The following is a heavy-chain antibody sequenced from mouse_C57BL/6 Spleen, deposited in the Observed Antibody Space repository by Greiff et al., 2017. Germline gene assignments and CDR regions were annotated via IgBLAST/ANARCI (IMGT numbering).Heavy chain of an antibody. J-gene: IGHJ2*01. Sequence: EVMLVESEGGLVQPGSSMKLSCTASGFTFSDYYMAWVRQVPEKGLEWVANINYDGSSTYYLDSLKSRFIISRDNAKNILYLQMSSLKSEDTATYYCARDEGRLDYWGQGTTLTVSS. CDR3: ARDEGRLDY. CDR1: GFTFSDYY. V-gene: IGHV5-16*01. CDR2: INYDGSST.